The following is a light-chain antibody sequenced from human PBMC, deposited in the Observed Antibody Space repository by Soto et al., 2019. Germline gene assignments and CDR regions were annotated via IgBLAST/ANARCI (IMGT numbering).Light chain of an antibody. CDR2: KVS. CDR1: QSLAYSDGNTY. CDR3: MQGTHWPPYT. V-gene: IGKV2-30*01. J-gene: IGKJ2*01. Sequence: DVVMTQSPLSLPVTLGQPASISCRSSQSLAYSDGNTYLSWFQQRPGHSPRRLIYKVSNRDSGVPERFSGSRSGTDFTLKISRVEAEDVGVYYCMQGTHWPPYTFGQGTKLEMK.